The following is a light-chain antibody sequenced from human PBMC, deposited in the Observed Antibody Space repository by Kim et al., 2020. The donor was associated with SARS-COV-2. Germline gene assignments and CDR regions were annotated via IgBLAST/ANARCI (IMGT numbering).Light chain of an antibody. CDR1: RLENKY. V-gene: IGLV3-1*01. CDR2: QDY. J-gene: IGLJ2*01. CDR3: QACDSTTVI. Sequence: SVSPEQTVSITYSEDRLENKYTCYYQQKPEQSPLLVIYQDYKPPSGIPERFSASNSRNTSTLTISGTQALDEADYYYQACDSTTVIFGGGTQLTVL.